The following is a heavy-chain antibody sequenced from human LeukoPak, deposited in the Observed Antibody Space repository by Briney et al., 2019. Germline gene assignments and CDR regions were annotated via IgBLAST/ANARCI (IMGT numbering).Heavy chain of an antibody. Sequence: GGSLRLSCAASGFTFSSYAMSWVRQAPGKGLEWVSGISGTTSGTYYADSVKGRFTISRDSSKNTLYLQMNSLRAEDTAVYYCAKVSGGGLYYDGMDVWGQGTTVTVSS. CDR3: AKVSGGGLYYDGMDV. CDR1: GFTFSSYA. D-gene: IGHD1-14*01. J-gene: IGHJ6*02. CDR2: ISGTTSGT. V-gene: IGHV3-23*01.